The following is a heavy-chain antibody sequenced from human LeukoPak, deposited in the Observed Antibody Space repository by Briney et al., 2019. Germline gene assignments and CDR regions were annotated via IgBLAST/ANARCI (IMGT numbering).Heavy chain of an antibody. V-gene: IGHV3-7*01. CDR2: TKQDGSEK. J-gene: IGHJ4*02. D-gene: IGHD2-21*02. CDR1: GFPFSSYW. CDR3: ARDCGGDCYSPPFDY. Sequence: GGSLRLSCAGSGFPFSSYWMTWVRQAPGKGLEWVANTKQDGSEKYYVDSVKGRFTISRDNAKNSVYLQMNSLRAEDTAVYYCARDCGGDCYSPPFDYWGQGTLVTVSS.